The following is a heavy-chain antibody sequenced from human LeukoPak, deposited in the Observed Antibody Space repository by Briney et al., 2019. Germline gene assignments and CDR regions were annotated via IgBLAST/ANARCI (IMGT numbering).Heavy chain of an antibody. CDR1: GFAFDDYA. D-gene: IGHD2-8*01. Sequence: PGGSLRLSCAASGFAFDDYAMHWVRQAPGKGLEWVSGISWNSGTKGYADSVKGRFTISRDNAKNSLYLQMNSLRGEGAALYYGAVLHYYAMDVWGQGTTVTVSS. V-gene: IGHV3-9*01. J-gene: IGHJ6*02. CDR3: AVLHYYAMDV. CDR2: ISWNSGTK.